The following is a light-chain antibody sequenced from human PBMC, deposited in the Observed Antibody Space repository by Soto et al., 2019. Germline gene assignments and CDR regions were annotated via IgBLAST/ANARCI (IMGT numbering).Light chain of an antibody. J-gene: IGKJ1*01. CDR2: AAF. Sequence: AIRMTQSPSSFSASTGDRVTITCRASQGISSYLAWYQQKPGKAPKLLIYAAFTLQSGVPSRFSGSGSGTEFTLTISCLQSEDFATYYCQQYYSYPPTFGQGTKVEIK. CDR1: QGISSY. V-gene: IGKV1-8*01. CDR3: QQYYSYPPT.